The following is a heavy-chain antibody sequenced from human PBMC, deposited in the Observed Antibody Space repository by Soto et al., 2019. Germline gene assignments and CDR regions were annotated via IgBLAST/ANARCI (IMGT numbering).Heavy chain of an antibody. CDR3: ARARRDIVVVPAAIGGRYFDY. Sequence: SVTLSLTWGVEGGSCSGYYWSWIRQPPRKGLEWIGEINHSGSTNYNPSLKSRVTISVDTSKNQFSLKLSSVTAADTAVYYCARARRDIVVVPAAIGGRYFDYWGQGTLVTVSS. D-gene: IGHD2-2*01. CDR1: GGSCSGYY. V-gene: IGHV4-34*01. CDR2: INHSGST. J-gene: IGHJ4*02.